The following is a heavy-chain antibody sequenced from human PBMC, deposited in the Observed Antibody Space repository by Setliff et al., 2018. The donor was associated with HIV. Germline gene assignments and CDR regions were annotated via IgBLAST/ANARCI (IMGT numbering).Heavy chain of an antibody. CDR3: ARETTVVMGDDVDNYHYSYMDV. V-gene: IGHV1-46*01. J-gene: IGHJ6*03. CDR1: GYTFTSYY. D-gene: IGHD4-17*01. CDR2: INPTGGST. Sequence: ASVKVSCKASGYTFTSYYMHWVRQAPGQGLEWMGIINPTGGSTTYAQKFQGRVTMTRDMSTSTVYMELSSLRSEDRAMYYCARETTVVMGDDVDNYHYSYMDVWGKGTTVTVSS.